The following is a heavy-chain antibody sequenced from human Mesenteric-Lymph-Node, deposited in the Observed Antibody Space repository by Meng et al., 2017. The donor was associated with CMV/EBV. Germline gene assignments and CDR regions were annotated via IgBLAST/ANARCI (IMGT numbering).Heavy chain of an antibody. CDR2: INPSGGT. Sequence: ASVKVSCKASGYTFTSYYMHWVRQAPGQGLEWMGIINPSGGTNYAQKFQGRVTMTRDTSISTAYMELSRLRSDDTAVYYCARDKLQLERLDYGMDVWGQGTTVTVSS. CDR1: GYTFTSYY. J-gene: IGHJ6*02. CDR3: ARDKLQLERLDYGMDV. V-gene: IGHV1-2*02. D-gene: IGHD1-1*01.